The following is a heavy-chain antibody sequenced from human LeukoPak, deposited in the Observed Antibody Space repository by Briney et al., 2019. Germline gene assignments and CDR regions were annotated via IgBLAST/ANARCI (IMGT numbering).Heavy chain of an antibody. CDR2: ISWDGGST. D-gene: IGHD4-23*01. V-gene: IGHV3-43D*03. Sequence: GGSLRLYSAASGFTFDDYAMHWVRQAPGKGLEWVSLISWDGGSTYYEDSVKGRFTISKDNSKNSLYLQMNSLRAEDTALYYCAKDINYGGNSGWDYWGQGTLVTVSS. CDR3: AKDINYGGNSGWDY. J-gene: IGHJ4*02. CDR1: GFTFDDYA.